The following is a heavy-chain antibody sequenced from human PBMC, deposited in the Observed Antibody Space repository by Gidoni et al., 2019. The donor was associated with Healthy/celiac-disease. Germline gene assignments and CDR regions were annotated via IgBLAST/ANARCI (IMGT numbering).Heavy chain of an antibody. Sequence: EVQLLESGGGLVQPGGSLRLSCAASGFPFSSYAMSWVRQAPGKGLEWVSAISGSGGSTYYADSVKGRFTISRDNSKNTLYLQMNSLRAEDTAVYYCAKAPRQGSRGDYWGQGTLVTVSS. D-gene: IGHD2-2*01. CDR3: AKAPRQGSRGDY. V-gene: IGHV3-23*01. CDR1: GFPFSSYA. CDR2: ISGSGGST. J-gene: IGHJ4*02.